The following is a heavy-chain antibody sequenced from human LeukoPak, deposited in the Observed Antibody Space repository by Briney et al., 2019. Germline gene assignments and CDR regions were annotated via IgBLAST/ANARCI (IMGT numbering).Heavy chain of an antibody. V-gene: IGHV3-15*01. D-gene: IGHD6-19*01. CDR2: IKSKTDGGTT. Sequence: GGSLRLSCAASGFTFSNAWMSWVRQAPGKGLEWGGRIKSKTDGGTTDYAAHVKGRFTISRDDSKNTLYLQMNSLKTEDTAVYYCTTGWSSGWYDVEYFQHWGQGTLVTVSS. CDR1: GFTFSNAW. CDR3: TTGWSSGWYDVEYFQH. J-gene: IGHJ1*01.